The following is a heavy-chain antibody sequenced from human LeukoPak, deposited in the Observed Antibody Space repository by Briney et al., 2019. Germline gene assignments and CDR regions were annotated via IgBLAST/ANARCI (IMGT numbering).Heavy chain of an antibody. CDR3: ARDYRSRAGTGDY. V-gene: IGHV3-21*01. CDR2: ISSSSSYI. J-gene: IGHJ4*02. Sequence: GGSLRLSCAASGFTFSSYSMNWVRQAPGKGLEWVSSISSSSSYIYYADSVKGRFTISRDNAKNSLYLQMNSLRAEDTAVYYCARDYRSRAGTGDYWGQGTLVTVSS. D-gene: IGHD6-19*01. CDR1: GFTFSSYS.